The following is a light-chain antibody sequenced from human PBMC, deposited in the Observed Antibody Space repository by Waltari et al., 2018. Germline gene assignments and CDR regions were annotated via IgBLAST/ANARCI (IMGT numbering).Light chain of an antibody. V-gene: IGLV2-14*01. CDR2: EVN. J-gene: IGLJ3*02. CDR3: SSLTTSTSRV. Sequence: QSALTQPASMSGSPGQWITLSCTGTNSDIGAYDYVSWYQHHPGRAPKLIIYEVNDRPSGVSNRFSGSKSGNTASLTISGLQTEDEAVYYCSSLTTSTSRVFGGGTKLTVL. CDR1: NSDIGAYDY.